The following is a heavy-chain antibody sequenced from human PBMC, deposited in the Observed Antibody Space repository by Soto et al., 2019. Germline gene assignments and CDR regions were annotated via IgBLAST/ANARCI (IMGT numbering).Heavy chain of an antibody. J-gene: IGHJ6*02. V-gene: IGHV4-34*12. D-gene: IGHD1-26*01. CDR1: GGSVNSGDYY. CDR3: ARQRPTDGRWEFANYYGMDV. Sequence: SETLSLTCTVSGGSVNSGDYYWSWIRQPPGKGLEWIGEIIHSESTKYNPSLKSRVTISVDTSKNQFSLKLSSVTAADTAVYYCARQRPTDGRWEFANYYGMDVWGQGTPVTVSS. CDR2: IIHSEST.